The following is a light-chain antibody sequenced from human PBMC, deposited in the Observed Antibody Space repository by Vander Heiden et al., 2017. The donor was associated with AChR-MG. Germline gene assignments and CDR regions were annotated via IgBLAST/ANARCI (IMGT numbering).Light chain of an antibody. CDR1: QSISNF. CDR2: AAT. CDR3: QQRYSAPRT. Sequence: DIQMTQSPSSLSASIGDRVTITCRASQSISNFLNWYQHKPVKAPQLLIYAATSLQSGVPSRFSGSGSGTDFTLTISSLQPADFGTYYCQQRYSAPRTFGQGTKVEIK. V-gene: IGKV1-39*01. J-gene: IGKJ1*01.